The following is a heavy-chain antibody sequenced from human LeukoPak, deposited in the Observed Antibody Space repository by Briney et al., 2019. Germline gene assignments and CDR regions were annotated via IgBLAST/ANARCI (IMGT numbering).Heavy chain of an antibody. Sequence: PGGSLRLSRAASGFTFSSYSMNWVRQAPGKGLEWVSSISSSSSYIYYADSVKGRFTISRDNAKNSLYLQMNSLRAEDTAVYYCAKDRFGPEADWGQGTLVTVSS. D-gene: IGHD3-3*01. CDR2: ISSSSSYI. J-gene: IGHJ4*02. V-gene: IGHV3-21*04. CDR1: GFTFSSYS. CDR3: AKDRFGPEAD.